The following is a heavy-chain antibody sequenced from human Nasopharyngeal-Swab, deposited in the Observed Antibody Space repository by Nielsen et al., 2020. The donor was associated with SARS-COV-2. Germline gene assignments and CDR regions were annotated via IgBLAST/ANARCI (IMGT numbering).Heavy chain of an antibody. CDR1: GCSISSGGYY. D-gene: IGHD2-2*01. Sequence: SETLSLTCTFSGCSISSGGYYWSWIRQHPGKGLEWIGYIYYSGSTYYNPSLKSRVTISVDTSKNQFSLKLSSVTAADTAVYYCAREVVPAAIPYYYYGRDVWGQGTTVTVSS. J-gene: IGHJ6*02. CDR3: AREVVPAAIPYYYYGRDV. CDR2: IYYSGST. V-gene: IGHV4-31*03.